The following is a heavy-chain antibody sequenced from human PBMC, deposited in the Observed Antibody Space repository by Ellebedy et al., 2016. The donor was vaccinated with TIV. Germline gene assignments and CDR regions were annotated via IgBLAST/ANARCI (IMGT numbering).Heavy chain of an antibody. CDR3: ARQDTAMVH. D-gene: IGHD5-18*01. Sequence: SETLSLXXAVYGGSFSGYYWSWIRQPPGKGLEWIGEINHSGSTNYNPSLKSRVTMSVDTSKNQFSLKLSSVTAADTAVYYCARQDTAMVHWGQGTLVTVSS. CDR1: GGSFSGYY. V-gene: IGHV4-34*01. J-gene: IGHJ4*02. CDR2: INHSGST.